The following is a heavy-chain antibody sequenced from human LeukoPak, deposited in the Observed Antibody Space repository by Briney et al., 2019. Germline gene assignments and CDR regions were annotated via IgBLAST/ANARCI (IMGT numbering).Heavy chain of an antibody. CDR3: AKERFDY. CDR2: IYYSGST. Sequence: SETLSLTCIVSGGSISSSSYYWGWIRQPPGKGLEWIGSIYYSGSTYYNPSLKSRVTISVDTSKNQFSLKLSSVTAADTAVYYCAKERFDYWGQGTLVTVSS. V-gene: IGHV4-39*07. CDR1: GGSISSSSYY. J-gene: IGHJ4*02.